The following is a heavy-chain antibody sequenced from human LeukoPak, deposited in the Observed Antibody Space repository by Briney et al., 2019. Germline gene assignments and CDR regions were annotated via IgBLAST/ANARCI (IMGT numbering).Heavy chain of an antibody. J-gene: IGHJ6*02. CDR2: IIPIFGTA. CDR3: AGHQLLSYYDSSGYPVPYYYYGMDV. D-gene: IGHD3-22*01. Sequence: ASVKVSCKASGGTFSSYAISWVRQAPGQGLEWMGGIIPIFGTANYAQKFQGRVTITADESTSTAYMELSSLRSEDTAVYYCAGHQLLSYYDSSGYPVPYYYYGMDVWGQGTTVTVSS. V-gene: IGHV1-69*01. CDR1: GGTFSSYA.